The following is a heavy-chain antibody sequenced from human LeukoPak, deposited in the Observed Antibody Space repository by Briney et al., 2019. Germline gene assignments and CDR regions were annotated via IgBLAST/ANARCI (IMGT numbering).Heavy chain of an antibody. CDR3: ARGVMYYYDSSGHHWFDP. CDR1: GGSISSGGYY. J-gene: IGHJ5*02. CDR2: IYYSGSN. V-gene: IGHV4-31*03. Sequence: PSETLSLTCTVSGGSISSGGYYWSWIRQHPGKGLEWIGYIYYSGSNYYNPSLKSRVTISVDTSKNQFSLKLSSVTAADTAVYYCARGVMYYYDSSGHHWFDPWGQGTLVTVSS. D-gene: IGHD3-22*01.